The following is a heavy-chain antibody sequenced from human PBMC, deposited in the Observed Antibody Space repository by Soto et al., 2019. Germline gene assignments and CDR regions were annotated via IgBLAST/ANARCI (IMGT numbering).Heavy chain of an antibody. Sequence: QRLSWAASGFAFSTYAMTWVRQAPGKGLEWVSVISGSGGSSYYAASVKGRFTISRDNSKNTLFLQMNGLRAEDTAVYYCAKVTKRAAAGRYEYYKYGMDVWGQGTTVTVSS. J-gene: IGHJ6*02. D-gene: IGHD6-13*01. CDR1: GFAFSTYA. CDR3: AKVTKRAAAGRYEYYKYGMDV. CDR2: ISGSGGSS. V-gene: IGHV3-23*01.